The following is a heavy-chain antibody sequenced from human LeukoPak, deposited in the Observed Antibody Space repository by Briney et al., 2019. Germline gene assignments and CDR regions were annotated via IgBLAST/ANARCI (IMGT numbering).Heavy chain of an antibody. CDR3: ARGRHDYGDFDNWYFDL. CDR2: INPNSGGT. CDR1: GYTFTVYY. V-gene: IGHV1-2*04. J-gene: IGHJ2*01. D-gene: IGHD4-17*01. Sequence: GASVKVSCKASGYTFTVYYMHWVRQAPGQGLEWMGWINPNSGGTNYAQKFQGWVTMTRDTSISTAYMELSRLRSDDTAVYYCARGRHDYGDFDNWYFDLWGRGTLVTVSS.